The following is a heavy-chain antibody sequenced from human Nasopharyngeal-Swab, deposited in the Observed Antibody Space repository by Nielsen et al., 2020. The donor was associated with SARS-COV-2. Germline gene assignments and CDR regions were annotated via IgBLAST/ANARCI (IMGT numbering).Heavy chain of an antibody. CDR3: ARGYSDYHGKFDA. CDR2: INGAGSST. V-gene: IGHV3-74*01. D-gene: IGHD5-12*01. CDR1: GFTLSSHW. Sequence: GSLRLSCAASGFTLSSHWMHWVRQVPGNGLVWVSRINGAGSSTYYADSLKGRFTISRDNAKNTLYLQMNDLRADDTAVYYCARGYSDYHGKFDAWGQGTLVTVSS. J-gene: IGHJ5*02.